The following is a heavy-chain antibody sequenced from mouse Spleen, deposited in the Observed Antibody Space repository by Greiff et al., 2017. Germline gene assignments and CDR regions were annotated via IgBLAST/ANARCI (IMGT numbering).Heavy chain of an antibody. D-gene: IGHD2-4*01. CDR2: IDPYYGGT. Sequence: VQLKQSGPELEKPGASVKISCKASGYSFTGFNMNWVKQSHGKSLEWIGNIDPYYGGTSYTQTFKGKATLTADKSSSTAYMQLSSLTSVDSAVYFWSRGYDDYDEGAGVAYWGQGTLVTVSA. CDR3: SRGYDDYDEGAGVAY. CDR1: GYSFTGFN. J-gene: IGHJ3*01. V-gene: IGHV1S135*01.